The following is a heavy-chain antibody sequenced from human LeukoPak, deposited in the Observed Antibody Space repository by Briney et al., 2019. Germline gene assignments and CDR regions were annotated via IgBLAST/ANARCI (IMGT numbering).Heavy chain of an antibody. V-gene: IGHV4-59*08. CDR1: GGSISSYY. J-gene: IGHJ4*02. D-gene: IGHD6-19*01. Sequence: PSETLSLTCTVSGGSISSYYWSWIRQPPGKGLEWIGYIYYSGSTYYNPSLKSRVTISVDTSKNQFTLKLSSVTAADTAVYYCARRLSSGWYSYFDYWGQGTLVTVSS. CDR3: ARRLSSGWYSYFDY. CDR2: IYYSGST.